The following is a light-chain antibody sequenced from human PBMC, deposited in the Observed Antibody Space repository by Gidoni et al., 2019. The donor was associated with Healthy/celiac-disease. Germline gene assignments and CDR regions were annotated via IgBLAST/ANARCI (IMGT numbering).Light chain of an antibody. CDR1: QGISSY. CDR3: QQYYSYPPT. Sequence: AIRMTQSPSSFSASTGDRVTITCRASQGISSYLAWYQQKPGKAPKLLIYAASTLQSGFPSRFSGRGSGTDFTLTISCLQSEDFATYYCQQYYSYPPTFGQGTKVEIK. V-gene: IGKV1-8*01. CDR2: AAS. J-gene: IGKJ1*01.